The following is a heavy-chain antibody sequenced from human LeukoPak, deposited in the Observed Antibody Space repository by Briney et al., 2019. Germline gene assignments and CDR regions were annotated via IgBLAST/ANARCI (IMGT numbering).Heavy chain of an antibody. J-gene: IGHJ4*02. CDR3: ARTYVWGSYRPEYYFDY. CDR1: GGSISSYY. D-gene: IGHD3-16*02. CDR2: IYYSGST. Sequence: KPSETLSLTCTVSGGSISSYYWSWIRQPPGKGLEWIGYIYYSGSTYYNPSLKSRVTISVDTSKSQFSLKLSSVTAADTAVYYCARTYVWGSYRPEYYFDYWGQGTLVTVSS. V-gene: IGHV4-59*06.